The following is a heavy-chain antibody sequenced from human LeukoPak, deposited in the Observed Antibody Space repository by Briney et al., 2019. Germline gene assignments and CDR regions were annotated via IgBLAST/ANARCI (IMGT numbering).Heavy chain of an antibody. V-gene: IGHV3-30*02. CDR3: ARDTCGCGSGWHLYWYFDL. Sequence: GGSLRLSCTTSGFIFSNYGMHWVRQAPGKGLEWVAFIRHDGSNKYYADSVKGRCTISRDNSKKTVYLQMNSLRTEDTAVYYCARDTCGCGSGWHLYWYFDLWGRGTLVTVSS. J-gene: IGHJ2*01. CDR2: IRHDGSNK. CDR1: GFIFSNYG. D-gene: IGHD6-19*01.